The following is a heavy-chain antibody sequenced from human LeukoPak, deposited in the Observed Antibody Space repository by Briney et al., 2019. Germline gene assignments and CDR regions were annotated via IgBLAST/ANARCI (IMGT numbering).Heavy chain of an antibody. V-gene: IGHV1-46*02. D-gene: IGHD2-15*01. CDR1: GYTFNTYG. J-gene: IGHJ4*02. CDR2: INPSGGST. CDR3: ARFSRSGGNY. Sequence: ASVKVSCKPFGYTFNTYGITWVRQAPGQGLEWMGIINPSGGSTSYAQKFQGRVTMTRDTSTSTVYMELSSLRSEDTAVYYCARFSRSGGNYWGQGTLVTVSS.